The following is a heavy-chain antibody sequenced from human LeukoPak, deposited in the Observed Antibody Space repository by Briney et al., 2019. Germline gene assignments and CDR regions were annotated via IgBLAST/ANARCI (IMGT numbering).Heavy chain of an antibody. Sequence: ASVKLSCKASGGTFSSYAISWVRQAPGQGLEWMGGIIPIFGTANYAQTFHGRVTITADESTSTAYMELSSLRSEDTAVYYCASCSSTIRRGFDPWGQGTLVTVSS. J-gene: IGHJ5*02. CDR1: GGTFSSYA. CDR2: IIPIFGTA. V-gene: IGHV1-69*13. D-gene: IGHD2-2*01. CDR3: ASCSSTIRRGFDP.